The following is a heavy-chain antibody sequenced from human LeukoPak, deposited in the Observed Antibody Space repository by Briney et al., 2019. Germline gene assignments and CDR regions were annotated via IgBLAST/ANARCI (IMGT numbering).Heavy chain of an antibody. D-gene: IGHD3-10*01. V-gene: IGHV4-4*02. CDR3: ARDEYGSGTSGDDY. J-gene: IGHJ4*02. CDR1: GVSISSSNW. Sequence: PSGTLSLTCAVSGVSISSSNWWSWVRQPPGKGLEWIGEIYHCGSTNYNPSLKSRVTISVDKSKNQFSLKLSSVTAADTAVYYCARDEYGSGTSGDDYWGQGTLVTVSS. CDR2: IYHCGST.